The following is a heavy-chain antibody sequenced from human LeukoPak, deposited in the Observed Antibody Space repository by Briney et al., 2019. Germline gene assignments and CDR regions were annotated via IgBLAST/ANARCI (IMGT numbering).Heavy chain of an antibody. Sequence: GESLRLSCAASGFTFSSYAMHWVRQAPGKGLEWVALIPYDGSNKHYADSVKGRFTVSRDNSKNTLYLQMNSLRAEDTAVYYCVRGAYSSSWLNFDYWGQGTLVTVSS. CDR2: IPYDGSNK. J-gene: IGHJ4*02. V-gene: IGHV3-30*04. D-gene: IGHD6-13*01. CDR1: GFTFSSYA. CDR3: VRGAYSSSWLNFDY.